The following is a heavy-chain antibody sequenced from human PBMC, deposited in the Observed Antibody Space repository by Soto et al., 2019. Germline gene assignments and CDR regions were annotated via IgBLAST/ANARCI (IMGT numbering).Heavy chain of an antibody. V-gene: IGHV4-34*01. Sequence: PSETLSLTCAVYGGSFSGYYWSWIRQPPGKGLEWIGEINHSGSTNYNPSLKSRVTISVDTSKNQFSLKLSSVTAADTAVYYCARGRGVVIAIGAAFDIWGQGTMVTVSS. D-gene: IGHD2-21*01. CDR3: ARGRGVVIAIGAAFDI. CDR2: INHSGST. CDR1: GGSFSGYY. J-gene: IGHJ3*02.